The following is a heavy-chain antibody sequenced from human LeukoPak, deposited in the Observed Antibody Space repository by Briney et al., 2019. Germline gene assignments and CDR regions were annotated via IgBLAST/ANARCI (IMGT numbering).Heavy chain of an antibody. CDR2: IDPSDSYT. Sequence: PEESLKISCKGSGYSFTTYWISWVRQMPGKGLEWMGRIDPSDSYTNYSPSFQGHVTFSADKSISTAYLQWSSLKASDTAMYYCARRYYSDSSGYYYLTYWGQGTLVTVSS. J-gene: IGHJ4*02. V-gene: IGHV5-10-1*01. D-gene: IGHD3-22*01. CDR3: ARRYYSDSSGYYYLTY. CDR1: GYSFTTYW.